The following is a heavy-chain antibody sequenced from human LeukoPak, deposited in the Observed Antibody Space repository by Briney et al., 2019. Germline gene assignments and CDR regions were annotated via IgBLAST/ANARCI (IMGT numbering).Heavy chain of an antibody. D-gene: IGHD6-13*01. CDR3: ARDHRSSLTADPYYYMDV. V-gene: IGHV1-69*05. CDR1: GGTFSSYA. CDR2: IIPIFGTA. J-gene: IGHJ6*03. Sequence: SVKVSCKASGGTFSSYAISWVRQAPGQGLEWMGGIIPIFGTANYAQKFQGRVTITTDESTSTAYMELSSLRSEDTAVYYCARDHRSSLTADPYYYMDVWGKGTTVTVSS.